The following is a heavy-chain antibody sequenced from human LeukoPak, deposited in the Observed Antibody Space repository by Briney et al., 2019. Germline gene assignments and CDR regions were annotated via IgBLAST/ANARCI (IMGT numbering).Heavy chain of an antibody. Sequence: SETLSLTCTVSGGSISSYYWSWIRQPAGKGLEWIGRIYTSGSTNYNPSLKSRLTMSVYTSKNQFSLKLSSVTAADTAVYYCARDRGQLLGNYYYYYYMDVWGKGTTVTVSS. CDR1: GGSISSYY. CDR2: IYTSGST. CDR3: ARDRGQLLGNYYYYYYMDV. V-gene: IGHV4-4*07. J-gene: IGHJ6*03. D-gene: IGHD6-19*01.